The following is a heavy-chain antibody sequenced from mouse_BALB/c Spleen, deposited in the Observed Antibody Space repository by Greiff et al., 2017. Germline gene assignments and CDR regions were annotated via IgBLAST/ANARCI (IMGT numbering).Heavy chain of an antibody. CDR3: ARDRYDGDWYFDV. CDR1: GFSLTGYG. V-gene: IGHV2-6-7*01. CDR2: IWGDGST. J-gene: IGHJ1*01. Sequence: VKLMESGPGLVAPSQSLSITCTVSGFSLTGYGVNWVRQPPGKGLEWLGMIWGDGSTDYNSALKSRLSISKDNSKSQVFLKMNSLQTDDTARYYCARDRYDGDWYFDVWGAGTTVTVSS. D-gene: IGHD2-14*01.